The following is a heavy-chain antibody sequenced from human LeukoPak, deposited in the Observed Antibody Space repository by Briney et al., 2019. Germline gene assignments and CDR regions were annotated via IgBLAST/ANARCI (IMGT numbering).Heavy chain of an antibody. CDR3: AREYTVVTFYYFDN. Sequence: ASVKVSCKASGYTFTSYAMHWVRQAPGQRLEWMGWINAGNGNTKYSQKFQGRVTITRDTSASTAYMELSSLRSDDTAMYYCAREYTVVTFYYFDNWGQGTPVTVSS. V-gene: IGHV1-3*01. D-gene: IGHD4-23*01. J-gene: IGHJ4*02. CDR1: GYTFTSYA. CDR2: INAGNGNT.